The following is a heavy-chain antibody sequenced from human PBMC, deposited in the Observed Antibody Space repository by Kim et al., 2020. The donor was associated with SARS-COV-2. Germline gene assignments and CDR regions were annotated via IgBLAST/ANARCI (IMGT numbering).Heavy chain of an antibody. V-gene: IGHV3-30*01. D-gene: IGHD6-25*01. J-gene: IGHJ5*02. Sequence: YADSGKGRFTISRDNSKNTLYLQMNSLRAEDTAVYYCARDVTIAAGSWFDPWGQGTLVTVSS. CDR3: ARDVTIAAGSWFDP.